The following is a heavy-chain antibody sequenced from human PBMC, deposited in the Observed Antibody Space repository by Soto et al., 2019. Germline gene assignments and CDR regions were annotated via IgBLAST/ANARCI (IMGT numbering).Heavy chain of an antibody. CDR1: GFTFSSYA. J-gene: IGHJ4*02. D-gene: IGHD5-12*01. Sequence: GGSLRLSCAASGFTFSSYAMSWVRQAPGKGLEWVSAISGSGGSTYYADSVKGRFTISRDNSKNTLYLQMNSLRAEDTAVYYCAKSDYEWLRPTPFDYWGQGTLVTVSS. V-gene: IGHV3-23*01. CDR3: AKSDYEWLRPTPFDY. CDR2: ISGSGGST.